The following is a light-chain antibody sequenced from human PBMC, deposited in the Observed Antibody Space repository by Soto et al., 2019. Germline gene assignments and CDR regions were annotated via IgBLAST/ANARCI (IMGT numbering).Light chain of an antibody. CDR1: QSVSSY. J-gene: IGKJ2*01. V-gene: IGKV3-11*01. CDR2: DAS. Sequence: EIVLTQSPATLSLSPGERATLSCRASQSVSSYLACYQQKPGQAPRLLIYDASNRATGIPARFSGSGPGTDFTLTISSLEPEDFAVYYCQQRSNWPPYTFGHGTKLEIK. CDR3: QQRSNWPPYT.